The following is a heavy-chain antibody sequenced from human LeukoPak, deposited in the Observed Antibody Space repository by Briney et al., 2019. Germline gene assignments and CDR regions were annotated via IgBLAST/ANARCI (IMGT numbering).Heavy chain of an antibody. V-gene: IGHV1-69*01. Sequence: EVSCKASGGTFSSYVISWVRQAPGQGLEWMGGIIPIFGTANYAQKFQGRVTITADESTSTAYMELSSLRSEDTAVYYCARIISVGQYYYDSSGYDYWGQGTLVTVSS. J-gene: IGHJ4*02. CDR3: ARIISVGQYYYDSSGYDY. CDR1: GGTFSSYV. D-gene: IGHD3-22*01. CDR2: IIPIFGTA.